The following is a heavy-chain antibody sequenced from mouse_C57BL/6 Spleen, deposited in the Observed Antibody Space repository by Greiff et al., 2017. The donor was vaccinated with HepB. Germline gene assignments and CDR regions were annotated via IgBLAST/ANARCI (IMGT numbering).Heavy chain of an antibody. Sequence: EVQLQQSGPELVKPGASVKMSCKASGYTFTDYNMHWVKQSHGKSLEWIGYINPNNGGTSYNQKFKGKATLTVNKSSSPAYMEIRSLTSEDSAVYYCARDYYGSRVDPPFDYWGQGTTLTVSS. CDR1: GYTFTDYN. V-gene: IGHV1-22*01. D-gene: IGHD1-1*01. CDR2: INPNNGGT. CDR3: ARDYYGSRVDPPFDY. J-gene: IGHJ2*01.